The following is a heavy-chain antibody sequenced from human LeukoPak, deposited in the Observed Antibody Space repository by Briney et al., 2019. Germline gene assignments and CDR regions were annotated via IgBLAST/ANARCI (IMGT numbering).Heavy chain of an antibody. Sequence: SETLSLTCTVSGYSISSGYYWGWIRQPPGKGLEWIGSIYHSGNTYYNPSLQSRATISVDTSKNQFSLKVSSVTAADTAVYYCARDPGDIDYWGQGTLVTVSS. V-gene: IGHV4-38-2*02. CDR2: IYHSGNT. D-gene: IGHD3-16*01. CDR1: GYSISSGYY. J-gene: IGHJ4*02. CDR3: ARDPGDIDY.